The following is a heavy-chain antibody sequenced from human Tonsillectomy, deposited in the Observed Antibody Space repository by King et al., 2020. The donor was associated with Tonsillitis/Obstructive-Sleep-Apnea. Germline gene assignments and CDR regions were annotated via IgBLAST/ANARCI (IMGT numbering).Heavy chain of an antibody. D-gene: IGHD5-24*01. V-gene: IGHV3-21*01. Sequence: VQLVESGGGLVKPGGSLRLSCAASGFTFSSYSMNWVRQAPGKGLEWVSSISSSSSYIYYADSVKGRFTISRDNAKNSLYLQMNSLRAEDTAVYYCARDPLGDGYNPTNYWGQGTLVTASS. CDR1: GFTFSSYS. J-gene: IGHJ4*02. CDR2: ISSSSSYI. CDR3: ARDPLGDGYNPTNY.